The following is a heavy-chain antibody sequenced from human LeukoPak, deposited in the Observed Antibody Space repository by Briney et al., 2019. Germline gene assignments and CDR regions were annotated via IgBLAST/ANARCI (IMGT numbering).Heavy chain of an antibody. Sequence: GGSLRLSCVASGFTFSRSWMDWVRQAPGKGLEWVANIKEDGSQTYYVDSAKGRFTISRDNAKNSLYLQMDSLRVEDTAIYYCAKSLDYWGRGPLVPVSS. J-gene: IGHJ4*02. CDR3: AKSLDY. CDR1: GFTFSRSW. CDR2: IKEDGSQT. V-gene: IGHV3-7*01.